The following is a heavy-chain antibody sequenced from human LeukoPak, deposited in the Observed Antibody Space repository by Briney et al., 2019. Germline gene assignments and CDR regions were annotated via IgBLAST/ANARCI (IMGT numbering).Heavy chain of an antibody. J-gene: IGHJ6*02. CDR3: ARDLLLPAAIGFYYYYYGMDV. Sequence: HPGGSLRLSCAASGFTFSSYAMHWVRQAPGKGLEYVSAISSNGGSTYYANSVKGRFTISRDNSKNTLYLQMGSLRAEDMAVYYCARDLLLPAAIGFYYYYYGMDVWGQGTTVTVSS. CDR2: ISSNGGST. D-gene: IGHD2-2*02. CDR1: GFTFSSYA. V-gene: IGHV3-64*01.